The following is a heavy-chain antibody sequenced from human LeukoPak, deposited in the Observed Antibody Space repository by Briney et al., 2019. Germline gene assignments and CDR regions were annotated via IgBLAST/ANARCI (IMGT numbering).Heavy chain of an antibody. CDR1: GFTFSSYA. CDR3: AKDLYYYDSSGYYYERPFDY. CDR2: ISGSGGST. D-gene: IGHD3-22*01. V-gene: IGHV3-23*01. J-gene: IGHJ4*02. Sequence: GGSLRLSCAASGFTFSSYAMSWVRQAPGKGLEWVSAISGSGGSTYYADSVKGRFTISRDNSKNTLYLQMNSLRAEDTAVYYCAKDLYYYDSSGYYYERPFDYRGQGTLVTVSS.